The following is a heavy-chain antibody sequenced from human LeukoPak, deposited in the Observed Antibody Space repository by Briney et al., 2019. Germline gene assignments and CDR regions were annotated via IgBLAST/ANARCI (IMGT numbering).Heavy chain of an antibody. CDR2: NSGSGGSK. CDR3: AKNSVAGTGGFDY. V-gene: IGHV3-23*01. CDR1: GFTFSSYD. Sequence: GGSLRLSCAASGFTFSSYDMRWVRQAPGKGVEWVLDNSGSGGSKYYADCVKGRFIISRENAKKKVYLQMNRLRAEDTAVYYCAKNSVAGTGGFDYWGQGTLVTVSS. J-gene: IGHJ4*02. D-gene: IGHD6-19*01.